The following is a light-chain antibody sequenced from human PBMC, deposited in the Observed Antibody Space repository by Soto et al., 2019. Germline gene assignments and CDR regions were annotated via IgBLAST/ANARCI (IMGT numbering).Light chain of an antibody. CDR3: QQRNSWPPIT. Sequence: PGEGFNLSSRASQSVAGSFLICFQFQPGQAPRLLIFVAFTRATGTPARFTGSGSGTHFSITISSIEPEDFALYYGQQRNSWPPITFGQGTRLEI. V-gene: IGKV3-11*01. CDR1: QSVAGSF. CDR2: VAF. J-gene: IGKJ5*01.